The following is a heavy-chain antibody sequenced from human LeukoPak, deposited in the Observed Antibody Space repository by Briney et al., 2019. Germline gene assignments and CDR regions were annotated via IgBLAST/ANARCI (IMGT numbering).Heavy chain of an antibody. V-gene: IGHV4-34*01. D-gene: IGHD2-2*01. Sequence: KSSETLSLTCAVYGGSFSGYYWSWGRQPPGKGQEWIGEINHSGSTNYNPSLKSRVTISVDTSKNQFSLKLSSVTAADTAVYYCARFGYCSSTSCRPFDPWGQGTLVTVSS. CDR1: GGSFSGYY. CDR3: ARFGYCSSTSCRPFDP. CDR2: INHSGST. J-gene: IGHJ5*02.